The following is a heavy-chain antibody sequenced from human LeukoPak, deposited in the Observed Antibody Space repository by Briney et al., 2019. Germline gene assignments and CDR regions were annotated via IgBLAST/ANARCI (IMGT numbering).Heavy chain of an antibody. V-gene: IGHV3-21*01. Sequence: PGGSLRLSCAASGFTFSSYSMNWVRQAPGKGLEWVSSISSSSSYIYYADSVKGRFTISRDNAKNSLYLQMNSLRAEDTAVYYCARDPGYCSSTSCHHDAFDIWGQGTMVTVSS. J-gene: IGHJ3*02. CDR2: ISSSSSYI. CDR3: ARDPGYCSSTSCHHDAFDI. D-gene: IGHD2-2*01. CDR1: GFTFSSYS.